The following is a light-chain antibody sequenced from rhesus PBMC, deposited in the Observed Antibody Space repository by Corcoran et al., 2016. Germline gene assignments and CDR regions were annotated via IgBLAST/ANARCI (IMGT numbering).Light chain of an antibody. J-gene: IGKJ1*01. V-gene: IGKV1-94*01. CDR1: QGINKE. CDR3: LQDYTTPWT. CDR2: AAS. Sequence: DIQMTQSPSSLSASVGDRVTVTYRASQGINKELSWYQQKPGKAPTLLIYAASSLQTGVSSRFSGSGSGTDYTLTISSLQPEDVATYYCLQDYTTPWTFGQGTKVEIK.